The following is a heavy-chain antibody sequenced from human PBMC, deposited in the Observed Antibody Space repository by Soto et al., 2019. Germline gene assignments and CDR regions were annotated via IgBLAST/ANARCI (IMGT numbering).Heavy chain of an antibody. CDR3: AKVHCSSTSCYTSLSYYGMDV. CDR1: GFTFSSNW. Sequence: GGSLRLSCAASGFTFSSNWMNWVRQGPGKGLEWVSRISSDGSRITYADSVNGRFTISRDNSKNTLYLQMNSLRAEDTAVYYCAKVHCSSTSCYTSLSYYGMDVWGKGTTVTVAS. V-gene: IGHV3-74*01. CDR2: ISSDGSRI. J-gene: IGHJ6*04. D-gene: IGHD2-2*02.